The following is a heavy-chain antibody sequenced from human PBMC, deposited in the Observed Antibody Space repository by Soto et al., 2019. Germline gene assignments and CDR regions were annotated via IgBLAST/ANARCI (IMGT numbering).Heavy chain of an antibody. D-gene: IGHD5-18*01. V-gene: IGHV1-46*01. CDR1: GYAFTNYN. J-gene: IGHJ4*02. CDR2: VNPSRGTA. Sequence: VASVKVSCKASGYAFTNYNIHWVRRAPGQGLQWMGEVNPSRGTAGYAETFQGRVTMTRDASTRTVYMVLTSLTPEDTAIYYCAKTASPGKTSFDYSGPGSMVTV. CDR3: AKTASPGKTSFDY.